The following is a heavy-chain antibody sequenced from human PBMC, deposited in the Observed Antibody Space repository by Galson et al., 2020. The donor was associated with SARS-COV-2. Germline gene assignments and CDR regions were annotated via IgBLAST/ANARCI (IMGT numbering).Heavy chain of an antibody. J-gene: IGHJ4*02. V-gene: IGHV3-23*03. CDR1: GFTFSSYA. Sequence: GESLKISCAASGFTFSSYAMSWVRQAPGKGLEWVSIIYSGGSTYYADSVKGRFTISRDNSQNTLYLQMNSLRPEDTAIYYCAKDGEAGNSYYYFDYWGQGTLVTVSS. D-gene: IGHD3-10*01. CDR2: IIYSGGST. CDR3: AKDGEAGNSYYYFDY.